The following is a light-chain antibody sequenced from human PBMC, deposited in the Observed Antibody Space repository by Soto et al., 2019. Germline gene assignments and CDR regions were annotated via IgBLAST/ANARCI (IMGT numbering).Light chain of an antibody. Sequence: QSVLTQPASVSGSPGQSITISCTGTRSDVGGYNYVSWYQQHPGKAPKLMIYEVSNRPSGVSYRFSGSKSGNTASLTISGLQAEDEADYYCSSYTSSSTRVFGGGTKLTVL. CDR2: EVS. CDR3: SSYTSSSTRV. J-gene: IGLJ3*02. CDR1: RSDVGGYNY. V-gene: IGLV2-14*01.